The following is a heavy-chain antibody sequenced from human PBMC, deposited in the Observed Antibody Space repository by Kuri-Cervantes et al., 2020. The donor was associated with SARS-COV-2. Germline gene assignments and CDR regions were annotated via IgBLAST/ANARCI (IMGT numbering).Heavy chain of an antibody. V-gene: IGHV4-39*07. CDR1: GGSISSSSYY. CDR3: ARVTGSSSWYDSRPNHNWFDP. J-gene: IGHJ5*02. Sequence: SETLSLTCTVSGGSISSSSYYWGWIRQPPGKGLEWIGSIYYSGSTYYNPSLKSQVTISVDTSKNQFSLKLSSVTAADTAVYYCARVTGSSSWYDSRPNHNWFDPWGQGTLVTVSS. CDR2: IYYSGST. D-gene: IGHD6-13*01.